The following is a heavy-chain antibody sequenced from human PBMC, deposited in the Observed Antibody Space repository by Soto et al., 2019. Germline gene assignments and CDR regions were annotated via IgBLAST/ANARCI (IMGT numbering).Heavy chain of an antibody. J-gene: IGHJ4*02. D-gene: IGHD6-13*01. CDR3: ARHMRGYSSSWPFDY. CDR1: GGSISSYY. CDR2: IYYSGST. V-gene: IGHV4-59*08. Sequence: PSETLSLTCTFSGGSISSYYWSWIRQPPGKGLEWIGYIYYSGSTNYNPSLKSRVTISVDTSKNQFSLKLSSVTAADTAVYYCARHMRGYSSSWPFDYWGQGTLVTVSS.